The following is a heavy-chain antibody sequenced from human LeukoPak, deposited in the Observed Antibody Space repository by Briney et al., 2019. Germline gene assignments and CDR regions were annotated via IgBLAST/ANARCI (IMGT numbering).Heavy chain of an antibody. D-gene: IGHD5-12*01. CDR2: IYYSGST. CDR3: ARQRIVATTRGFDL. V-gene: IGHV4-39*07. CDR1: GGSISSSSYY. J-gene: IGHJ3*01. Sequence: SETLSLTCTVSGGSISSSSYYWGWIRQPPGKGLEWIGSIYYSGSTYYNPSLKSRVTISVDTSKNQFSLKLSSVTAADTALYHCARQRIVATTRGFDLWGQGTMVTVS.